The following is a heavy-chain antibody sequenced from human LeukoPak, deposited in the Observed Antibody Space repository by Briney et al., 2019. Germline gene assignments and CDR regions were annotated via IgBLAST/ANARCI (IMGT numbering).Heavy chain of an antibody. CDR3: ARGGRYIRRRLDV. CDR2: IYYSGGT. J-gene: IGHJ6*02. V-gene: IGHV4-59*01. D-gene: IGHD3-16*01. CDR1: GGSISSYY. Sequence: SETLSLTCTVSGGSISSYYWSWIRQPPGKGLEWLGYIYYSGGTMYNPSLNSRGTISVDMSKNQFSLKLSSVTPADTAVYYCARGGRYIRRRLDVWGQGTTVTVSS.